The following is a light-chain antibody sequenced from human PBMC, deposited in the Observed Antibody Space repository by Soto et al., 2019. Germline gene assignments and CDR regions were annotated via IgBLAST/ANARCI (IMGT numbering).Light chain of an antibody. Sequence: DIQMTQSPSSLSASIGDRVTITCRASQSISIYLNWYQQKPGKAPKVLIYAASTLQSGVPSRFSGSGSGTDFTLTISNLQPEDFASYYCQQAYINPRTFGPGTQVDIK. J-gene: IGKJ1*01. CDR1: QSISIY. CDR2: AAS. CDR3: QQAYINPRT. V-gene: IGKV1-39*01.